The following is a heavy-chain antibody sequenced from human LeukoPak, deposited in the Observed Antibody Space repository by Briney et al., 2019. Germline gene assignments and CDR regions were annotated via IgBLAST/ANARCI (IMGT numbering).Heavy chain of an antibody. CDR1: GFTFSSYS. CDR2: ISSGSSTI. CDR3: ARGARGFWSGYYDY. V-gene: IGHV3-48*01. Sequence: GGSLRLSCAASGFTFSSYSMNWVRQAPRKGLEWVSYISSGSSTIYYTDSVQGRFTISRDNAKNSLYLQINSLRAEDTAVYYCARGARGFWSGYYDYWGQGTLVTVSS. J-gene: IGHJ4*02. D-gene: IGHD3-3*01.